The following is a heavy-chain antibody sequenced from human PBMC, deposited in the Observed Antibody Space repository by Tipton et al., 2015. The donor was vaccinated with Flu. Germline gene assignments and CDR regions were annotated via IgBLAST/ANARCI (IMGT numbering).Heavy chain of an antibody. Sequence: GSLRLSCAASGFTPSSHVLNWVRQAPGKGLEWVSGISGGGDSTFYADSVKGRFTISRDNSKKTLYLQMDRLRAEDTAVYYCAQDYQTESPYYFDYWGQGTLVTVSS. CDR2: ISGGGDST. CDR3: AQDYQTESPYYFDY. J-gene: IGHJ4*02. CDR1: GFTPSSHV. V-gene: IGHV3-23*01. D-gene: IGHD1-14*01.